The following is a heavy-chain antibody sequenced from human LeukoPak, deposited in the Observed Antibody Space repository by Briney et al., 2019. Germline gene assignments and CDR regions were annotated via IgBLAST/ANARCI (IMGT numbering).Heavy chain of an antibody. V-gene: IGHV4-4*07. CDR3: ARQTPGNDAFDI. J-gene: IGHJ3*02. CDR1: GGSISSYY. Sequence: KPSETLSLTCSVSGGSISSYYWSWIRQPAGKGLEWIGRIYSSGSTNYNPSLKSRVTVSVDTSRNQFSLMLSSVTAADTAVYYCARQTPGNDAFDIWGQGTMVTVSS. D-gene: IGHD4-23*01. CDR2: IYSSGST.